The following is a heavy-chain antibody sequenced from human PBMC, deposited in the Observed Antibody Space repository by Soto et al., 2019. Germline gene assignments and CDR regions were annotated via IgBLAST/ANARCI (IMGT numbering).Heavy chain of an antibody. V-gene: IGHV3-48*03. CDR3: ARDREERNTAMGRYQNNGMDV. J-gene: IGHJ6*02. CDR2: IDTSGHSI. Sequence: LXLSCGACGCTLSSYEMSWARQAPGKGLEWVSYIDTSGHSIYYADSVKGRFTISRDNTKNSLYLQMNSLRAEDTAVYYCARDREERNTAMGRYQNNGMDVWGQGTTVTVS. CDR1: GCTLSSYE. D-gene: IGHD5-18*01.